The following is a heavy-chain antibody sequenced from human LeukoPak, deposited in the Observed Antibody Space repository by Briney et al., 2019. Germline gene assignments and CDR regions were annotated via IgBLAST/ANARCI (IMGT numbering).Heavy chain of an antibody. D-gene: IGHD3-10*01. J-gene: IGHJ4*02. CDR1: GGSISSYY. Sequence: PSETLSLTCTVSGGSISSYYWSWIRQPPGKGLEWIGYIYYSGSTNYNPSLKSRVIISVDTSKNQFSLKLSSVTAADTAVYYCARKGSKSSHFDYWGQGTLVTVSS. CDR2: IYYSGST. V-gene: IGHV4-59*01. CDR3: ARKGSKSSHFDY.